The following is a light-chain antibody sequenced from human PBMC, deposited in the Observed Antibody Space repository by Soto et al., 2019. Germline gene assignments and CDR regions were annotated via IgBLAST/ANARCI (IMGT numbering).Light chain of an antibody. CDR1: QSIRSSY. CDR2: GVS. CDR3: QQYGSSIRT. V-gene: IGKV3-20*01. Sequence: EIVLTQSPGTLSLSPGERATLSCRASQSIRSSYLAWYQQKPGQTPRLLIYGVSTRATGIPDRFSGSGSGKDFTLTISRLETEDFEVDYCQQYGSSIRTFGQGTKVEIK. J-gene: IGKJ1*01.